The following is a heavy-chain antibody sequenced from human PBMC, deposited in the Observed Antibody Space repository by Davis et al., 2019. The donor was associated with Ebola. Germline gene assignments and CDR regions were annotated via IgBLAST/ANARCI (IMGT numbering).Heavy chain of an antibody. D-gene: IGHD6-13*01. V-gene: IGHV1-69*05. CDR2: IIPIFGTA. J-gene: IGHJ5*02. Sequence: AASVKVSCKASGGTFSSYAISWVRQAPGQGLEWMGGIIPIFGTANYAQKFQGRVTITRDTSASTAYMELSSLRSEDTAVYYCARGWSSWYNWFDPWGQGTLVTVSS. CDR1: GGTFSSYA. CDR3: ARGWSSWYNWFDP.